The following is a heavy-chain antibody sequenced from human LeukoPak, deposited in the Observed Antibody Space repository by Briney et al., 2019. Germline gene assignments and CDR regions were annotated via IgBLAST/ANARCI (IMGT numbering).Heavy chain of an antibody. V-gene: IGHV3-30*18. CDR2: ISYDGSNK. CDR1: GLTFSTYG. CDR3: AKIVDY. J-gene: IGHJ4*02. Sequence: PGRSLRLSCAASGLTFSTYGMHWVRQAPGKGLEWVAVISYDGSNKYYADSVKGRFTISRDNSKNTLYLQMNSLRAEDTAVYYCAKIVDYWGQGTLVTVSS.